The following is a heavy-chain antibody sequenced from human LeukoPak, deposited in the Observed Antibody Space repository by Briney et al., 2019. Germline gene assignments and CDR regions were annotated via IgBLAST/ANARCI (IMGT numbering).Heavy chain of an antibody. J-gene: IGHJ4*02. V-gene: IGHV4-34*01. D-gene: IGHD4-23*01. Sequence: SETLSLTCAVYGGSFSGYYWSWIRQPPGKGLEWIGEINHSGSTNYNPSLKSRVTISVDTSKNQFSLKLSSVTAADTAVYYCARTGRLRWKSDYWGQGTLVTVSS. CDR1: GGSFSGYY. CDR2: INHSGST. CDR3: ARTGRLRWKSDY.